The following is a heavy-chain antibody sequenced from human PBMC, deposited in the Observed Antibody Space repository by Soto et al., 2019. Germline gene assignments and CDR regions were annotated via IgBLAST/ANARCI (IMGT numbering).Heavy chain of an antibody. CDR2: IYYSGST. V-gene: IGHV4-30-4*01. J-gene: IGHJ6*02. Sequence: SETLSLTCTVSGGSISSGDYYWSWIRQPPGKGLEWIGYIYYSGSTYYNPSLKSRVTISVDTSKNQFSLKLSSVTAADTAVYYCARFTIFGGYGMDVWGQGTTVTVSS. D-gene: IGHD3-3*01. CDR1: GGSISSGDYY. CDR3: ARFTIFGGYGMDV.